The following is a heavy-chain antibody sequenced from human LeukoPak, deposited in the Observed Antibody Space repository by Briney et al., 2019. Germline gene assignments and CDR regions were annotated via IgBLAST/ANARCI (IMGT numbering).Heavy chain of an antibody. V-gene: IGHV3-33*01. J-gene: IGHJ4*02. CDR2: VWYDGSEK. D-gene: IGHD7-27*01. Sequence: GGSQRLSCAASGFTFSSYGIHWVRQAPGKGLEWVAVVWYDGSEKYYADSVKGRFTISRDNSKNTLYLQMNSLRAEDTAIYYCARDRGDPDYYFDQWGQGTLVTVSS. CDR3: ARDRGDPDYYFDQ. CDR1: GFTFSSYG.